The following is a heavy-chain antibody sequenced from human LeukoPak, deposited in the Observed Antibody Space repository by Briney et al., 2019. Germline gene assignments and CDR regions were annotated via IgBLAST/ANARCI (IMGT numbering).Heavy chain of an antibody. J-gene: IGHJ5*02. CDR3: ARDDYYDSSGYLGWFDP. CDR2: ISAYNGNT. D-gene: IGHD3-22*01. V-gene: IGHV1-18*01. Sequence: ASVKVSCKASGYTFSSYGINWVRQAPGQGLEWMGWISAYNGNTNYAQKLQGRVTMTTVTSTSTAYMELTSLRSDDTAVYYCARDDYYDSSGYLGWFDPWGQGTLVTVSS. CDR1: GYTFSSYG.